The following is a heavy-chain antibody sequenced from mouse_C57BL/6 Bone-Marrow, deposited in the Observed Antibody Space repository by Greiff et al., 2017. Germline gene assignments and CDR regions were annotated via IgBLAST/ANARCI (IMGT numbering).Heavy chain of an antibody. Sequence: VQLQQSGPELVKPGASVKISCKASGYTFTDYYMNWVKQSPGKSLEWIGDINPNNGGTSYNQKFKGKATLTVDKSSSTAYMELRSLTSEDSAVYYCAREEAMDYWGQGTSVTVSS. J-gene: IGHJ4*01. CDR1: GYTFTDYY. CDR3: AREEAMDY. V-gene: IGHV1-26*01. CDR2: INPNNGGT.